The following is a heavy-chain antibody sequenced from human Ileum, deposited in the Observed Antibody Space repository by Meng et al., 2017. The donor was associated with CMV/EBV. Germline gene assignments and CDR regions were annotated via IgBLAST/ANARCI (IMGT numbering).Heavy chain of an antibody. V-gene: IGHV3-23*01. CDR1: GFTFSSHA. CDR2: FIRNAEDT. CDR3: AKGSRDGFNGLFDC. Sequence: GGSLRLSCLASGFTFSSHAMSWFRQAPGKGLEWVSGFIRNAEDTHYADSVRGRFTMSRDTSKNTLYLQMNSLRAEDTAVYYCAKGSRDGFNGLFDCWGQGALVTVSS. D-gene: IGHD5-24*01. J-gene: IGHJ4*02.